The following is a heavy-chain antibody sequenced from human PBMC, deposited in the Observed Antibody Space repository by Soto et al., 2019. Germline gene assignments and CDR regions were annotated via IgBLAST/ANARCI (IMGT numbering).Heavy chain of an antibody. CDR2: ISYDGNNK. CDR3: ARDYYKYYDSSGYYRSPAY. V-gene: IGHV3-30-3*01. Sequence: GGSLRLSCAASGFTYSTYTMHWVRQAPGKGLEWVAVISYDGNNKFYADSVKGRFTISRDSTKQTLFLQMNSLRAEDTAVYYCARDYYKYYDSSGYYRSPAYWGQGTLVTVSS. J-gene: IGHJ4*02. CDR1: GFTYSTYT. D-gene: IGHD3-22*01.